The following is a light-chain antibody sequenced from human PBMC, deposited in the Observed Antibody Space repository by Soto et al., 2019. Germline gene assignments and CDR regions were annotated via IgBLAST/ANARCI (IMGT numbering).Light chain of an antibody. CDR2: DAS. V-gene: IGKV3-11*01. Sequence: EIVLTQSPATLSLSPGERATLSCSASQSVSSYLAWYQQKPGQAPMLLIYDASNRATGIPARFSGSGSGTDFTLTISSLEPEDFAVYYCQQRSNWPPGFGGGTKVEIK. J-gene: IGKJ4*01. CDR1: QSVSSY. CDR3: QQRSNWPPG.